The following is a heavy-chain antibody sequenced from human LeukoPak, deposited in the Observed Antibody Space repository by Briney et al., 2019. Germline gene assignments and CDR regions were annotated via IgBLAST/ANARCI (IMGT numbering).Heavy chain of an antibody. Sequence: GASVKVSCKASGYTFTSYYMHWVRQAPGQGLEWMGIINPSGGSTSYAQKFQGRVTITADKSTSTAYMELSSLRSEDTAVYYCARDGVRYCSSTSCYKQGTPPDYWAQGTLVTVSS. CDR3: ARDGVRYCSSTSCYKQGTPPDY. D-gene: IGHD2-2*02. V-gene: IGHV1-46*01. CDR2: INPSGGST. J-gene: IGHJ4*02. CDR1: GYTFTSYY.